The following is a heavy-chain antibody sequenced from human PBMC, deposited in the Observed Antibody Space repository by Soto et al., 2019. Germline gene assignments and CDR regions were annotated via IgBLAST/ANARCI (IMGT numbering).Heavy chain of an antibody. J-gene: IGHJ6*02. D-gene: IGHD5-12*01. CDR2: ISASGGST. CDR3: AKAPVDFYYYGMDV. V-gene: IGHV3-23*01. Sequence: GGSLRLSCAASGFTFSSYAMNWVRQAPGKGLEWVSTISASGGSTYYADSVKGRFTISRETSKNTLYLQMTSLRAEDTAVYYCAKAPVDFYYYGMDVWGQGTTVTVSS. CDR1: GFTFSSYA.